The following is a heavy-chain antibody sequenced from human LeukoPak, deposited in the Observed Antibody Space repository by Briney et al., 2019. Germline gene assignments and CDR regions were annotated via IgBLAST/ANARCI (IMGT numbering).Heavy chain of an antibody. V-gene: IGHV3-15*01. CDR3: TTRGGSFSIFDY. J-gene: IGHJ4*02. Sequence: GGSLRLSCAASGFTVSSNYMSWVRQAPGKGLEWVGRIKSKTDGGTTDYAAPVKGRFTISRDDSKNTLYLQMNSLKTEDTAVYYCTTRGGSFSIFDYWGQGTLVTVSS. CDR1: GFTVSSNY. D-gene: IGHD1-26*01. CDR2: IKSKTDGGTT.